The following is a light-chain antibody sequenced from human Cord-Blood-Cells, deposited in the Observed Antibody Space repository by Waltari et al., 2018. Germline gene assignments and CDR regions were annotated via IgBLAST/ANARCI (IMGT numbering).Light chain of an antibody. Sequence: QSALTQPRSVSGSPGQSVTISCTGTSSDGGGYNYVSWYQQPPGKAPKLMIYDVSKRPSGVPDRFSGSKSGNMASLTISGLQAEDEADYYCCSYAGSYNWVFGGGTKLTVL. CDR1: SSDGGGYNY. V-gene: IGLV2-11*01. J-gene: IGLJ3*02. CDR3: CSYAGSYNWV. CDR2: DVS.